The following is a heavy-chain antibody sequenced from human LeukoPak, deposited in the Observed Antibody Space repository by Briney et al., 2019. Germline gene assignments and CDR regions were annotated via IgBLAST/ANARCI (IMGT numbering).Heavy chain of an antibody. Sequence: SETLSLTCTVSGGSISSSSYYWGWIRQPPGKGLEWIGSIYYSGSTYYNPSLKSRVTISVDTSKNQFSLTLSSVTAADTAVYYCARRNYDFWSGYPNWFDPWGQGTLVTVSS. CDR3: ARRNYDFWSGYPNWFDP. CDR1: GGSISSSSYY. V-gene: IGHV4-39*01. CDR2: IYYSGST. D-gene: IGHD3-3*01. J-gene: IGHJ5*02.